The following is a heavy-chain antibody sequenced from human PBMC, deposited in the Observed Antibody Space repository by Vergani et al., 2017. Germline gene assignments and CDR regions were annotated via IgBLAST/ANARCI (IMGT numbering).Heavy chain of an antibody. CDR1: GGSFSGYY. J-gene: IGHJ4*02. V-gene: IGHV3-49*05. Sequence: VQLQQWGAGLLKPSETLSLTCAVYGGSFSGYYWSWIRQPPGKGLEWVGFIRSKAYGGTTEYAASVKGRFTISRDDSKSIAYLQMNSLKTEDTAVYYCTRDVVYSAYSSSWPVDYWGQGTLVTVSS. CDR3: TRDVVYSAYSSSWPVDY. D-gene: IGHD6-13*01. CDR2: IRSKAYGGTT.